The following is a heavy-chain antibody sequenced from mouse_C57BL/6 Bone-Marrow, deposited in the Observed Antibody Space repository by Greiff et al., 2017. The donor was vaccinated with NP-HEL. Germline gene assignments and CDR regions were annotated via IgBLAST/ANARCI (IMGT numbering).Heavy chain of an antibody. CDR1: GYTFTSYG. J-gene: IGHJ4*01. V-gene: IGHV1-81*01. CDR3: AREAWLRRGIYYAMDY. CDR2: IYPRSGNT. Sequence: QVQLQQSGAELARPGASVKLSCKASGYTFTSYGISWVKQRTGQGLEWIGEIYPRSGNTYYNEKFKGKATLTADKSSSTAYMELRSLTSEDSAVYFCAREAWLRRGIYYAMDYWGQGTSVTVSS. D-gene: IGHD2-2*01.